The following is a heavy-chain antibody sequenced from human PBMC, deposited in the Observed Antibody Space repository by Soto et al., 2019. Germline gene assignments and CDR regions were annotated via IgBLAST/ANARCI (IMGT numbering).Heavy chain of an antibody. D-gene: IGHD2-2*01. Sequence: SVKVSCKASGGTFSSYTISWVRQAPGQGLEWMGRIIPILGIANYAQKFQGRVTITADKSTSTAYMELSSLRSEDTAVYYCARDHGNQAICFAPWGQGTLVTVS. CDR1: GGTFSSYT. CDR2: IIPILGIA. V-gene: IGHV1-69*04. J-gene: IGHJ5*02. CDR3: ARDHGNQAICFAP.